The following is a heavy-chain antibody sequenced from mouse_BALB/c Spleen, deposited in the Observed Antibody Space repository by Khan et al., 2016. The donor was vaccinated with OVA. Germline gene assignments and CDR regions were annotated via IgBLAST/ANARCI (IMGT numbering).Heavy chain of an antibody. D-gene: IGHD1-1*01. V-gene: IGHV9-3-1*01. CDR1: GYTFTNYG. CDR2: INTYTGEP. J-gene: IGHJ2*01. Sequence: QIQLVQSGPELKKPGETVKISCKASGYTFTNYGMNWVKQAPGKGLKWMGWINTYTGEPTYADDFKGRFAFSLETSASTAYLQINNLKNEETATYFCARSNYYGSSNYFDYWGQGPTLTVSS. CDR3: ARSNYYGSSNYFDY.